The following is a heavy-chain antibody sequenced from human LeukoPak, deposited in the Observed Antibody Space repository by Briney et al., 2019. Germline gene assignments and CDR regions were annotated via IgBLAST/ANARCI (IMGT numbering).Heavy chain of an antibody. CDR2: ISYDGSNK. J-gene: IGHJ4*02. CDR3: ARIPRTWLRFPYFDY. CDR1: AFTSSNYT. Sequence: GSLRLSCAASAFTSSNYTMHWVRQAPGKGLEWVAVISYDGSNKYYADSVKGQFTISRDNSKNTLYLQMNSLRGEDTAVYYCARIPRTWLRFPYFDYWGQGTLVTVSS. D-gene: IGHD5-12*01. V-gene: IGHV3-30-3*01.